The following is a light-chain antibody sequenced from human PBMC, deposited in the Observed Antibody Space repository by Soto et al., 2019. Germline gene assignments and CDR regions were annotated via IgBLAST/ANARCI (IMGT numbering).Light chain of an antibody. CDR3: QQYGSSPWT. CDR1: QSVSSSY. J-gene: IGKJ1*01. CDR2: GAT. Sequence: EIVLTQSPGTLSLSPGERATLSCRASQSVSSSYLAWYQQKPGQAPRLLIYGATSRATGIPDRFSGSGSGTVFTLTISRLDPEDFAVYYCQQYGSSPWTFGQGTKLEIK. V-gene: IGKV3-20*01.